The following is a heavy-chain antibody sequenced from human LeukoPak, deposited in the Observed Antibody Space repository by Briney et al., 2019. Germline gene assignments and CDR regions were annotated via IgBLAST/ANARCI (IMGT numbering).Heavy chain of an antibody. CDR1: GGAIAGSSYY. J-gene: IGHJ6*04. Sequence: SETLSLTCIVSGGAIAGSSYYWAWIRQPPGKGLEWIGSIYYSGSTYYNPSLKSRVTISVDTSKNQFSLKLTSVTAADTAVYYCARASSALWGYGSGRTWDVWGKGTTVTVSS. V-gene: IGHV4-39*01. D-gene: IGHD3-10*01. CDR2: IYYSGST. CDR3: ARASSALWGYGSGRTWDV.